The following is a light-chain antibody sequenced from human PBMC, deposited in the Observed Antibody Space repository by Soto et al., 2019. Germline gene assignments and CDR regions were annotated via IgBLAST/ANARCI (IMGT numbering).Light chain of an antibody. CDR1: QGISTY. CDR2: AAS. Sequence: DIQMTQSPSSLSASVGDRVTITCRASQGISTYLNWYQQKPGKAPKVLIYAASSLQSGVPSRFSGSGSETDFTLTISSLQPEDFATYSCQQSNSITGTVGQGTKVDIK. CDR3: QQSNSITGT. J-gene: IGKJ1*01. V-gene: IGKV1-39*01.